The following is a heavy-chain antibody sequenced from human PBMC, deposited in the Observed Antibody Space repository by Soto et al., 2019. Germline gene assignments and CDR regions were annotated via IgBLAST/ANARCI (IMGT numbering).Heavy chain of an antibody. J-gene: IGHJ4*02. CDR2: INPSGGST. CDR1: GYTFTSYY. V-gene: IGHV1-46*01. CDR3: AREHCSGGSCHLYYFDY. D-gene: IGHD2-15*01. Sequence: QVQLVQSGAEVKKPGASVKVSCKASGYTFTSYYMHWVRQAPGQGLEWMGIINPSGGSTSYAQKFQCRVTMTRDTSTSTVYMELSSLRSEDTAVYYCAREHCSGGSCHLYYFDYWGQGTLVTVSS.